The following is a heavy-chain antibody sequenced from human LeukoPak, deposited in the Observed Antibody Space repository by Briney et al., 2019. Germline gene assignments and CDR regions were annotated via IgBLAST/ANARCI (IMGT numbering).Heavy chain of an antibody. CDR3: ARDVHYDSSGSFDY. D-gene: IGHD3-22*01. CDR2: ISYDGSNK. J-gene: IGHJ4*02. V-gene: IGHV3-30*04. CDR1: GFTFSNYA. Sequence: GGSLRLSCAASGFTFSNYAMHWVRQAPGKGLEWVAVISYDGSNKYDADSVKGRFTISRDNSKNTLYLQMNSLRAEDTAVYYCARDVHYDSSGSFDYWGQGTLVSVSS.